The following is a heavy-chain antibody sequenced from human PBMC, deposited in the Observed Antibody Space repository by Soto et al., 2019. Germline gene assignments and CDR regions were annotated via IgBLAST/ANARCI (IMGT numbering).Heavy chain of an antibody. V-gene: IGHV1-46*01. J-gene: IGHJ6*02. D-gene: IGHD6-6*01. CDR3: ARDRVAFSSSPVHYYYYGMDV. Sequence: GASVKVSCKASGYTFTSYYMHWVRQAPGQGLEWMGIINPSGGSTSYAQKFQGRVTMTRDTSTSTVYMELSSLRSEDTAMYYCARDRVAFSSSPVHYYYYGMDVWGQGTTVTVSS. CDR2: INPSGGST. CDR1: GYTFTSYY.